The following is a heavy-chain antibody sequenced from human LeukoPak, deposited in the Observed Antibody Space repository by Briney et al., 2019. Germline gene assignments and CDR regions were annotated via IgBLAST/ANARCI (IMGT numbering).Heavy chain of an antibody. V-gene: IGHV3-48*01. Sequence: GGSLRLSCAASGFTFSSYSMNWVRQAPGKGLEWVSYISSSGGIIYYADSVKGRFTISRDNAKNSLYLQMNSLRVEDTAVYYCTRRPYSSSWYYFDYWGQGTLVTVSS. CDR3: TRRPYSSSWYYFDY. CDR1: GFTFSSYS. D-gene: IGHD6-13*01. CDR2: ISSSGGII. J-gene: IGHJ4*02.